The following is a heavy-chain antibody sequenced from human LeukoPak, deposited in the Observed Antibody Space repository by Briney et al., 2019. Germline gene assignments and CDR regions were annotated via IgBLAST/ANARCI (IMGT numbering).Heavy chain of an antibody. Sequence: GASVKVSCKASGGTFSSYAISWVRQAPGQGLEWMGGIIPIFGTANYAQKFQGRVTITADESTSTAYMELSSLRSEDTAVYYCARDAKTYSIAAAGDDYWGQGTLVTVSS. D-gene: IGHD6-13*01. CDR2: IIPIFGTA. V-gene: IGHV1-69*13. CDR1: GGTFSSYA. CDR3: ARDAKTYSIAAAGDDY. J-gene: IGHJ4*02.